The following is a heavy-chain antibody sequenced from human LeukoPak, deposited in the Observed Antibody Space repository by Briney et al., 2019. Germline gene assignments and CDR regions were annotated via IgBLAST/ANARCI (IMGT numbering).Heavy chain of an antibody. V-gene: IGHV3-30-3*01. CDR2: ISYDGSNK. Sequence: PGRSLRLSCAASGFTFSSYAMHWVRQAPGKGLEWVAVISYDGSNKYYADSVKGRFTISRDNSKNTLYLQMNGLRAEDTAVYYCARAPGQWLATTNYFDYWGQGTLVTVSS. CDR1: GFTFSSYA. D-gene: IGHD6-19*01. J-gene: IGHJ4*02. CDR3: ARAPGQWLATTNYFDY.